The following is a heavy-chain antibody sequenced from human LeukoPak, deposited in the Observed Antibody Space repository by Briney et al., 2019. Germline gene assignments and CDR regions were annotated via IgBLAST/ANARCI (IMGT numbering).Heavy chain of an antibody. V-gene: IGHV3-23*01. D-gene: IGHD6-6*01. CDR1: GFTFSSYA. J-gene: IGHJ6*03. CDR3: AKDLGGIAARRGQRSGDYYYYMDV. Sequence: GGSLRLSCAASGFTFSSYAMSWVRQAPGKGLEWVSAISGSGGSTYYADSVKGRFTISRDNSKNTLYLQMNSLRAEDTAVYYCAKDLGGIAARRGQRSGDYYYYMDVWGKGTTVTVSS. CDR2: ISGSGGST.